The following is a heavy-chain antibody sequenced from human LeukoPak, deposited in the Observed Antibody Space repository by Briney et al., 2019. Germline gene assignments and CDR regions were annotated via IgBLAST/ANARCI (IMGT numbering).Heavy chain of an antibody. CDR3: ARSLTGSSWYDY. CDR1: GYTFTGYY. Sequence: ASVKVSCKASGYTFTGYYMHWVRQAPGQGLEWMGWINPNSGGTNYAQKFQGKVTMPRDTSISTAYMELSGLRSDDPAVYYCARSLTGSSWYDYWGQGTLVTVSS. D-gene: IGHD6-13*01. CDR2: INPNSGGT. J-gene: IGHJ4*02. V-gene: IGHV1-2*02.